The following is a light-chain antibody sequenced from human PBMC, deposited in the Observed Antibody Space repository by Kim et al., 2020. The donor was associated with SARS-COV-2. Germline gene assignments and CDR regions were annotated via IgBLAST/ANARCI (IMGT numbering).Light chain of an antibody. CDR1: SSDVGGYSY. Sequence: GQSGTITCTGTSSDVGGYSYVSGYQQHPGKAPKLMIYDVSKRPSGVPDRFSGSKSGNTASLTISGLQAEDEADYYCCSYAGSYTYVFGTGTKVTVL. J-gene: IGLJ1*01. V-gene: IGLV2-11*01. CDR3: CSYAGSYTYV. CDR2: DVS.